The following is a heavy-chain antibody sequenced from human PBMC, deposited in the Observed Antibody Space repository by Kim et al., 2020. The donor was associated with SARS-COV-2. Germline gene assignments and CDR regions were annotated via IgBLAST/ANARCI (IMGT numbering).Heavy chain of an antibody. CDR1: GFTFSSYA. V-gene: IGHV3-30*04. CDR2: ISYDGSNK. J-gene: IGHJ6*02. D-gene: IGHD2-2*01. Sequence: GGSLRLSCAASGFTFSSYAMHWVRQAPGKGLEWVAVISYDGSNKYYADSVKGRFTISRDNSKNTLYLQMNSLRAEDTAVYYCARDRGYCSSTSCYRGIHASKQYYYYGMDVWGQGTTVTVSS. CDR3: ARDRGYCSSTSCYRGIHASKQYYYYGMDV.